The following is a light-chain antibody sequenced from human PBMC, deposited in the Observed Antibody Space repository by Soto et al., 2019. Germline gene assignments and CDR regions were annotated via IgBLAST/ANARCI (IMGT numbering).Light chain of an antibody. CDR3: QQSSNSPRYS. CDR2: AAS. Sequence: DIQLTQSPSSLSASVGDRVTITCRASQSIAIYVNWFQQKPGRAPRLLIYAASSLQSGVPSRFSGSGSGTDSALTMNSLQPADSSTYFCQQSSNSPRYSFGQGT. J-gene: IGKJ2*01. CDR1: QSIAIY. V-gene: IGKV1-39*01.